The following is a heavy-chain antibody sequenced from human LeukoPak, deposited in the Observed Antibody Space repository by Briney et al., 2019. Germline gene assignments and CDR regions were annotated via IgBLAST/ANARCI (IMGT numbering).Heavy chain of an antibody. Sequence: ASVKVSCKASGGTFSSYAISWVRQAPGQGLEWMGRIIPILGIANYAQKFQGRVTITADKSTSTAYMELSSLRSEDTAVYYCASPPESPHYDHDAFDIWGQGTMVTVSS. CDR2: IIPILGIA. V-gene: IGHV1-69*04. CDR1: GGTFSSYA. CDR3: ASPPESPHYDHDAFDI. D-gene: IGHD5-12*01. J-gene: IGHJ3*02.